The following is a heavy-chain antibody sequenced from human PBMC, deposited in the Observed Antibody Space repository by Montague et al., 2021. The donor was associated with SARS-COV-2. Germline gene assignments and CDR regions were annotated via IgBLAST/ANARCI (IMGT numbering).Heavy chain of an antibody. Sequence: CAISGDSVSSTSASWNWIRQSPSRGLEWLERTYYRSWWRSQYPGSPDSRITISGDTSKNQFSLQLNSVTPEDTAVYYCASAFYGEHWAFDVWGQGKMVTVSS. J-gene: IGHJ3*01. CDR3: ASAFYGEHWAFDV. V-gene: IGHV6-1*01. CDR1: GDSVSSTSAS. D-gene: IGHD3-3*02. CDR2: TYYRSWWRS.